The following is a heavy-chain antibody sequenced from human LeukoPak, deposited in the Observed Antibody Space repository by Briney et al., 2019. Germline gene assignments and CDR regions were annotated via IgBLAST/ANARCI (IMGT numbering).Heavy chain of an antibody. Sequence: SETLSLTCTVSGGSNSDTTYYWAWIRQPPGKGLEWIGSIYFSEAKYNPSLKTRIIISGDTSRNQFSLKLSSVTAADTAVYYCASPSKMVISRGGFASWGQGTMVTVS. CDR1: GGSNSDTTYY. V-gene: IGHV4-39*01. J-gene: IGHJ3*02. CDR3: ASPSKMVISRGGFAS. D-gene: IGHD3-22*01. CDR2: IYFSEA.